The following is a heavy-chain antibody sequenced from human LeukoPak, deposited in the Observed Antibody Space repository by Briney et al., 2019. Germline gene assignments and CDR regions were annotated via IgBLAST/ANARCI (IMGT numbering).Heavy chain of an antibody. Sequence: QSGGSLRLSCAASGFTFNNHAMSWVRQAPGKGLEWVSAIGGSGGDSYYANSVKGRFTISRDNSKNTLDLQMNSLRAEDTAVYYCAEVVLGYCSSPSCYRFDSWGQGTLVTVSS. D-gene: IGHD2-2*01. J-gene: IGHJ5*01. CDR3: AEVVLGYCSSPSCYRFDS. CDR2: IGGSGGDS. V-gene: IGHV3-23*01. CDR1: GFTFNNHA.